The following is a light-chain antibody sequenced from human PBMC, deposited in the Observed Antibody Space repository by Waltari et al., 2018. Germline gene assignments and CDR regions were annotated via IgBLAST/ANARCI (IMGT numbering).Light chain of an antibody. J-gene: IGLJ2*01. CDR2: RNN. Sequence: QSVLTPPPSESGTPGQRIIISCSGSSSNIGSNYVYWYQQLPGTAPKLLIYRNNKGPSGVPERFSGSKFGASACLAISGLRSEDEADYYCAAWDDSLSGFVVFGGGTKLTVL. CDR3: AAWDDSLSGFVV. CDR1: SSNIGSNY. V-gene: IGLV1-47*01.